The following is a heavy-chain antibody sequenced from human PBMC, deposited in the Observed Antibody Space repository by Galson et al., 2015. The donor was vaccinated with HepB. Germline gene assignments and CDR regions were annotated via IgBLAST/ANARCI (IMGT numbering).Heavy chain of an antibody. CDR2: IWYDGSNK. Sequence: SLRLSCAASGFTFSSYGMHWVRQAPGKGLEWVAVIWYDGSNKYYADSVKGRFTISRDNSKNTLYLQMNSLRAEDTAVYYCARDFISVGAVAEGYFDYWGQGTLVTVSS. CDR1: GFTFSSYG. V-gene: IGHV3-33*01. J-gene: IGHJ4*02. CDR3: ARDFISVGAVAEGYFDY. D-gene: IGHD6-19*01.